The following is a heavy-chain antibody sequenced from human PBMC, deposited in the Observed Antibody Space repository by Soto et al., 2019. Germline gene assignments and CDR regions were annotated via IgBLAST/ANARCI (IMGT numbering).Heavy chain of an antibody. Sequence: GGSLRLSCAASGFSFSSYSINCFGQAPWKWLEWVSTVSSTSIYIYYADSVRGRFTISRDNAKNSVYLQMNSLRAEDTAVYYCATDQLSLLNYDYWGQGTLVTVSS. D-gene: IGHD1-1*01. CDR3: ATDQLSLLNYDY. CDR2: VSSTSIYI. J-gene: IGHJ4*02. CDR1: GFSFSSYS. V-gene: IGHV3-21*01.